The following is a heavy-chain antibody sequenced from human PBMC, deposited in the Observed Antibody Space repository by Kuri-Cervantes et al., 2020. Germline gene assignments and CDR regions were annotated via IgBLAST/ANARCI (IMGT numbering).Heavy chain of an antibody. J-gene: IGHJ6*03. CDR2: ISYDGSNK. CDR1: GFTFSSYA. V-gene: IGHV3-30-3*01. D-gene: IGHD6-13*01. CDR3: ARSATDYYYYYMDV. Sequence: GESLKISCAASGFTFSSYAMHWVRQAPGKGLEWVAVISYDGSNKYFADSVKGRFTISRDNSKNTLYLQMNSLRADDTAAYFCARSATDYYYYYMDVWGKGTTVTVSS.